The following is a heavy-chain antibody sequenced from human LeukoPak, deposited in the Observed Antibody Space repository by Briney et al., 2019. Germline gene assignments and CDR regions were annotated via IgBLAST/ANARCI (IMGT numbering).Heavy chain of an antibody. CDR1: GGTFSSYA. V-gene: IGHV1-69*04. D-gene: IGHD3-10*01. CDR2: IIPILGIA. J-gene: IGHJ4*02. CDR3: ATDYTSYGSGSYPFDH. Sequence: ASVKVSCKASGGTFSSYAISWVRQAPGQGLEWMGRIIPILGIANYAQKFQGRVTITADKSTSTAYMELSSLRSEDTAVYYCATDYTSYGSGSYPFDHWGQGTQVTVSS.